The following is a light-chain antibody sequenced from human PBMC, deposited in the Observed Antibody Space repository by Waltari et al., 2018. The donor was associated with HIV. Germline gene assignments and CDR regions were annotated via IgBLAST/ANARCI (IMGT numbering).Light chain of an antibody. Sequence: QSVLTQPPSTSATPGQRVTILCSGPSSNIGSHFVSWYQHLPGATPKPLIYESDRRPSGVPDRFSGSESGTSASLAISGLRSEDEADYYCAAWDNYLNAWVFGGGTRVTVL. CDR3: AAWDNYLNAWV. V-gene: IGLV1-47*01. CDR1: SSNIGSHF. J-gene: IGLJ3*02. CDR2: ESD.